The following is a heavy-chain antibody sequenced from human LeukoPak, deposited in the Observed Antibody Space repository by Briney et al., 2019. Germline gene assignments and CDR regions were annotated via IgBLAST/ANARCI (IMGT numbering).Heavy chain of an antibody. J-gene: IGHJ4*02. D-gene: IGHD3-3*01. CDR2: ISAYNGNT. Sequence: ASVEVSCXASGYTFTSYGISWVRQAPGQGLEWMGWISAYNGNTNYAQKLQGRVTMTTDTSTSTAYMELRSLRSDDTAVYYCARVLDFWSGLYPVYYFDYWGQGTLVTVSS. CDR1: GYTFTSYG. V-gene: IGHV1-18*01. CDR3: ARVLDFWSGLYPVYYFDY.